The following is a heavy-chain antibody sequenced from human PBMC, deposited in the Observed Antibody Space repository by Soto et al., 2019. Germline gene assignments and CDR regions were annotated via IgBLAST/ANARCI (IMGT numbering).Heavy chain of an antibody. V-gene: IGHV3-30-3*01. CDR3: ARDRIVVPAPDYYYGMDV. Sequence: SLSLSCADSGFTFISYAMHWVRKAPGKGLEWVAVISYDGSNKYYADSVKGRFTISRDNSKSTLYLQMNSLRAEDTAVYYCARDRIVVPAPDYYYGMDVWGQGTTVTVSS. J-gene: IGHJ6*02. CDR2: ISYDGSNK. D-gene: IGHD2-2*01. CDR1: GFTFISYA.